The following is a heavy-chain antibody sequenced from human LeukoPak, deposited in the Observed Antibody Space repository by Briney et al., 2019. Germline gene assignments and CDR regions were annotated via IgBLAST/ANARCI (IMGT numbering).Heavy chain of an antibody. Sequence: PETLSLTFAVYGGSPSGYYWSSILQPPPKGLGRIGEINHSGSTNYNPSLKSRVTISVDTSKNQFSLKLSSVTAADKAVYYCARCSIVATIPYCDYWGQGTLVTVSS. D-gene: IGHD5-12*01. V-gene: IGHV4-34*01. J-gene: IGHJ4*02. CDR2: INHSGST. CDR1: GGSPSGYY. CDR3: ARCSIVATIPYCDY.